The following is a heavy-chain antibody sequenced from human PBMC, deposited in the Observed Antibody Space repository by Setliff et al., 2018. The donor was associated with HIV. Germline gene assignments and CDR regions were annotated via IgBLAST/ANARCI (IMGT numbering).Heavy chain of an antibody. CDR2: VSFERNNK. D-gene: IGHD6-13*01. CDR3: ARGIGRSWSLGP. J-gene: IGHJ5*02. V-gene: IGHV3-30*03. CDR1: GFIFSTYG. Sequence: GGSLRLSCAASGFIFSTYGMNWVRQAPGKGLEWVAGVSFERNNKNYADSVKGRFTVSRDNAKNTLHLQMNSLRAEDTAVYYCARGIGRSWSLGPWGQGTLVTVSS.